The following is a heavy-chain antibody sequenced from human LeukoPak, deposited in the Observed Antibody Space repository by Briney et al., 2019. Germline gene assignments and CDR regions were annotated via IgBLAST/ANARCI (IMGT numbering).Heavy chain of an antibody. V-gene: IGHV3-11*01. CDR3: ARVLRYRSGGNCYSGGLGYMDV. CDR2: ISRSGSTK. D-gene: IGHD2-15*01. J-gene: IGHJ6*03. CDR1: GFTFSDYN. Sequence: GGSLRLSCAASGFTFSDYNMRWIRQALGKGLEWVSSISRSGSTKYYADSVKGRFTISRDNAKNSLFLQMNSLRAEDTAVYYCARVLRYRSGGNCYSGGLGYMDVWGKGTTVTISS.